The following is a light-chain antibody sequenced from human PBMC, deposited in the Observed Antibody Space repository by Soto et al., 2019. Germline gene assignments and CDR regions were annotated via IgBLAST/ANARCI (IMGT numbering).Light chain of an antibody. J-gene: IGLJ1*01. Sequence: QSALTQPASVSGSPGQRITISCTGTSTDVGSYNLVSWYQQHPDKPPKLMFCEGSKWSSGFSNRFSGSKSGNTASLTISGLSAEDDADYCCCSYAGSSPDVFGTGTKLTVL. CDR1: STDVGSYNL. CDR2: EGS. CDR3: CSYAGSSPDV. V-gene: IGLV2-23*01.